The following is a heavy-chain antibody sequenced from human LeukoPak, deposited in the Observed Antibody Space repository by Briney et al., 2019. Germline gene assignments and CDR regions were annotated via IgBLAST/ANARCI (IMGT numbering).Heavy chain of an antibody. Sequence: ASVKVSCKASGYTFTGYYMHWVRQAPGQGLEWMGWINPNSGGTNYAQKFQGRVTMTRDTSISTAYMELSRPRSDDTAVYYCARRGDGYKPFDYWGQETLVTVSS. CDR2: INPNSGGT. J-gene: IGHJ4*02. CDR3: ARRGDGYKPFDY. CDR1: GYTFTGYY. V-gene: IGHV1-2*02. D-gene: IGHD5-24*01.